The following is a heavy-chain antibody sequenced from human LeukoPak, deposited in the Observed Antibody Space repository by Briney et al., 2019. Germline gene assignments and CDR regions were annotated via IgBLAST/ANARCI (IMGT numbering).Heavy chain of an antibody. CDR2: IYSGGAT. J-gene: IGHJ4*02. CDR1: GIDVCRNY. Sequence: PGGSLRLSCAASGIDVCRNYMTWVRQAPGKGLEWVSFIYSGGATYYADSVRGRFTISRDSSKNTLYLQMNSLRVEGTAVYYCARVPGYSWGQRTLVTVSS. V-gene: IGHV3-53*01. CDR3: ARVPGYS. D-gene: IGHD6-13*01.